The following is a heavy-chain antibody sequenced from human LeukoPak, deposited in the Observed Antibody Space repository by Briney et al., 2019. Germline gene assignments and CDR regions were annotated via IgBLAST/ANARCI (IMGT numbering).Heavy chain of an antibody. CDR1: GVSFSGYY. CDR3: ARHIRPLYFDY. V-gene: IGHV4-34*01. J-gene: IGHJ4*02. Sequence: ASETLSLTCAVYGVSFSGYYWSWIRQPPGKGLEWIGEINHSGSTNYNPSLKSRVTISVDTSKNQFSLKLSSVTAADTAVYYCARHIRPLYFDYWGQGTLVTVSS. D-gene: IGHD2-2*02. CDR2: INHSGST.